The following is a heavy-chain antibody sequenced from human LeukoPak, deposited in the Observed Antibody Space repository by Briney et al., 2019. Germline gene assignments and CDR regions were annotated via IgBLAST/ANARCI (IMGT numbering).Heavy chain of an antibody. V-gene: IGHV1-46*01. D-gene: IGHD1-26*01. CDR3: AREWVSGYYYGMDV. CDR1: GYTLTIYY. Sequence: ASVKVSCKVSGYTLTIYYMHWVRQAPGQGLELMGIINPSGGSTSSSQKFQGRVTMTRDTSKSTVCMELSSLRSEDTDVYYCAREWVSGYYYGMDVWGQGTTVTVSS. J-gene: IGHJ6*02. CDR2: INPSGGST.